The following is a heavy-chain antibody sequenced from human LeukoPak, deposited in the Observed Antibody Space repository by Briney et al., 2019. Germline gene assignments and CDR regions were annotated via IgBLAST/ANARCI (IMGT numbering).Heavy chain of an antibody. J-gene: IGHJ4*02. CDR1: GFTFSSYA. D-gene: IGHD3-22*01. CDR3: AGPLHYYDSSGAKEDY. CDR2: ISSNGGST. Sequence: GGSLRLSCSASGFTFSSYAMHWVRQAPGKGLEYVSAISSNGGSTYYADSVKGRFTISRDNSKNTLYLQMNSLRAEDTAVYYCAGPLHYYDSSGAKEDYWGQGTLVTVSS. V-gene: IGHV3-64*04.